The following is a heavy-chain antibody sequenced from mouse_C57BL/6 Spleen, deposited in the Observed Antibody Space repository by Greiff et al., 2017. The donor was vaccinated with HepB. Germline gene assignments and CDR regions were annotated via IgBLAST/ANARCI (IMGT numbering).Heavy chain of an antibody. CDR1: DSEVFPIAY. CDR2: ILPSIGRT. J-gene: IGHJ2*01. CDR3: ARGYYGSSQYYFDY. Sequence: VQLQQSGSELRSPGSSVKLSCKDFDSEVFPIAYMSWVRQKPGHGFEWIGGILPSIGRTIYGEKFEDKATLDADTLSNTAYLELNSLTSEDSAIYYCARGYYGSSQYYFDYWGQGTTLTVSS. V-gene: IGHV15-2*01. D-gene: IGHD1-1*01.